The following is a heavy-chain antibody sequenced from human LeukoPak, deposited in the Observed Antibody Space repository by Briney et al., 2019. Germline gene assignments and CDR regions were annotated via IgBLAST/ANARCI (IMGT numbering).Heavy chain of an antibody. CDR2: IIPIFGTA. CDR3: ALIGVDTAMGLDY. D-gene: IGHD5-18*01. Sequence: VASVKVSCKASGYTFTSYGISWVRQAPGQGLEWMGGIIPIFGTAKYAQKFQGRVTITADKSTSTAYMELSSLRSEDTAVYYCALIGVDTAMGLDYWGQGTLVTVSS. CDR1: GYTFTSYG. V-gene: IGHV1-69*06. J-gene: IGHJ4*02.